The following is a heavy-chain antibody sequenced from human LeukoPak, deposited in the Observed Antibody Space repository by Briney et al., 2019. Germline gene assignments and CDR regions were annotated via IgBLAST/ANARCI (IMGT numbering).Heavy chain of an antibody. Sequence: PGGSLRLSCAASGFTFSSYAMHWVRQAPGKGLEWVAVISYDGSNKYYADSVKGRFTISRDNSKNTLYLQMNSLRAEDTAVYYCARNEYSGSVDYWGQGTLVTVSS. CDR2: ISYDGSNK. CDR1: GFTFSSYA. D-gene: IGHD1-26*01. J-gene: IGHJ4*02. CDR3: ARNEYSGSVDY. V-gene: IGHV3-30-3*01.